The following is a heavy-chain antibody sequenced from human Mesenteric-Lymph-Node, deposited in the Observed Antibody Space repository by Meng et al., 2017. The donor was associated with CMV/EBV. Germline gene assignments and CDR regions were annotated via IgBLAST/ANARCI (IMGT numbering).Heavy chain of an antibody. CDR3: ARGDRDYYFDS. CDR1: GGSVSSGNNY. Sequence: CTVSGGSVSSGNNYWSWIRQHPGKGLEWIGYIYYSDSTDYSPSLMSRVTISVDTSRNQFSLKLNSVTTADTAVYYCARGDRDYYFDSWGQGTLVTVSS. D-gene: IGHD3-3*01. J-gene: IGHJ4*02. CDR2: IYYSDST. V-gene: IGHV4-61*01.